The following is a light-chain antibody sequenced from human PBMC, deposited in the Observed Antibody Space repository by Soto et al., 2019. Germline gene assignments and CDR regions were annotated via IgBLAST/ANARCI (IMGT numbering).Light chain of an antibody. CDR2: EVS. Sequence: QSVLTQPPSASGSPGQSVTISCTGTSSDVGGYNYVSWYQRRPGKAPKLMIYEVSKRPSGVPDRFSGSKSGNTASLTVSGLQAEDEADYYCSSYAGSNNLYVFGTGTKVTVL. V-gene: IGLV2-8*01. CDR1: SSDVGGYNY. CDR3: SSYAGSNNLYV. J-gene: IGLJ1*01.